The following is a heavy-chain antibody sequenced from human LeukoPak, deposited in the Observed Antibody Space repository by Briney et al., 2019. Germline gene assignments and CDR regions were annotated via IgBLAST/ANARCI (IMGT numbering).Heavy chain of an antibody. J-gene: IGHJ3*01. CDR3: ASGREILPDAFNL. V-gene: IGHV3-21*01. CDR1: GFTFSRYN. Sequence: GGSLRLSCAASGFTFSRYNMNWVRQAPGKGLEWVSAISTRSGYKHYADSVKGRFTIYRDNAKNSLYLQMNSLRAEDTALYYCASGREILPDAFNLWGQGTTVTVSS. D-gene: IGHD1-26*01. CDR2: ISTRSGYK.